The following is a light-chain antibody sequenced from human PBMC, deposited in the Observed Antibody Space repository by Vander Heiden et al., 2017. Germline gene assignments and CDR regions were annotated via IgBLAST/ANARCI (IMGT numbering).Light chain of an antibody. J-gene: IGKJ1*01. CDR1: QSFSSNY. Sequence: EIVLTQSPGTLSLSPGERGTLSGRASQSFSSNYLAWYQQKPGQAPRLLIYGATNRATGIPDRFSGSGSGTDFTLTISRLEPEDFAVYYCQQYHASPRTFGQGTNVEIK. CDR2: GAT. CDR3: QQYHASPRT. V-gene: IGKV3-20*01.